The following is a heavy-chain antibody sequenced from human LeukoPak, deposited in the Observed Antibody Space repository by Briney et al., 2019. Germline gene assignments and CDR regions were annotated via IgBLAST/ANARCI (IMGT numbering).Heavy chain of an antibody. V-gene: IGHV4-59*01. CDR1: GGSISSYY. Sequence: SETLSLTCTVSGGSISSYYWSWIRQPPGKGLEWIGYIYYSGSTNYNPSLKSRVTISVDTSKNQFSLKLSSVTAADTAVYYCARVGGSYYFDYWGQGTLVTVSS. D-gene: IGHD1-26*01. J-gene: IGHJ4*02. CDR3: ARVGGSYYFDY. CDR2: IYYSGST.